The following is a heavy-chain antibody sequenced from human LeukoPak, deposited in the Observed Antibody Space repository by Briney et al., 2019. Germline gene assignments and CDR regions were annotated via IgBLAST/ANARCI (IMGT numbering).Heavy chain of an antibody. V-gene: IGHV4-59*01. D-gene: IGHD3-22*01. J-gene: IGHJ4*02. CDR2: IYYSGST. Sequence: PSETLSLTCTVSGGSISGYYWSWIRQPPGKGLEWIGYIYYSGSTNYNPSLKSRVTISVDTSKSQFSLKLSSVTAADTAVYYCATYYDTTGTFDYWGQGTLVTVSS. CDR3: ATYYDTTGTFDY. CDR1: GGSISGYY.